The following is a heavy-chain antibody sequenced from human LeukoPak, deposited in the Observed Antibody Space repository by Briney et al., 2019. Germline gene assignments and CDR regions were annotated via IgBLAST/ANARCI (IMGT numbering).Heavy chain of an antibody. J-gene: IGHJ4*02. CDR3: ARDDSSGWYYFDY. V-gene: IGHV3-7*01. Sequence: GGSLRLSCAASGFTFSSYWMSWVRQAPGKGLEWVANIKQDGSEKYYVDSVKGRFTISRDNAKNSLYLQMNSLRAEDTAVYHCARDDSSGWYYFDYWGQGNLVTVSS. CDR1: GFTFSSYW. D-gene: IGHD6-19*01. CDR2: IKQDGSEK.